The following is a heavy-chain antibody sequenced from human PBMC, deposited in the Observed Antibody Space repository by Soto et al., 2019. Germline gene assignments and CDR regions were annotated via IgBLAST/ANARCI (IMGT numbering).Heavy chain of an antibody. J-gene: IGHJ5*02. Sequence: QVQLVQSGAEVKKPGSSVKASCKASGGTFSSYAISWVRQAPGQGLEWMGGIIPIFGTANYAQKFQGRVTITADESTSTAYMELSSLRSEDTAVYYCASERPDYDFWSGSLNWFDPWGQGTLVTVSS. CDR2: IIPIFGTA. D-gene: IGHD3-3*01. V-gene: IGHV1-69*01. CDR1: GGTFSSYA. CDR3: ASERPDYDFWSGSLNWFDP.